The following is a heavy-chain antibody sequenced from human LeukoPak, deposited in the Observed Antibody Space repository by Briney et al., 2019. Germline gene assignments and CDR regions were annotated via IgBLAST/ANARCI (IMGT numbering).Heavy chain of an antibody. Sequence: PGGCLRLSCAASGFTFSSYWMHWVRQAPGKGLGWVSRINSDGSSTSYTDSVKGRFTISRDNAKNTLYLQMNSLRAEATAVYYCARDGSWLSGSYGDYWGQGTLVTVSS. J-gene: IGHJ4*02. D-gene: IGHD1-26*01. CDR2: INSDGSST. CDR3: ARDGSWLSGSYGDY. CDR1: GFTFSSYW. V-gene: IGHV3-74*01.